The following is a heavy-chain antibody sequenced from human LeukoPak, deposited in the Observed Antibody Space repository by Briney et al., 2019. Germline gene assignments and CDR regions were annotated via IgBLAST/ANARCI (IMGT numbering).Heavy chain of an antibody. CDR2: ITKNGGTT. CDR1: GFTFSTSD. Sequence: GGSLRLSCSASGFTFSTSDMHWVRQAPGKGLEYVSSITKNGGTTYYTDSVKGRFTISRDNSKSTVFLQMSGLRTEDTAVYYCMRTGWFDPWGQGTLVTVSS. J-gene: IGHJ5*02. V-gene: IGHV3-64D*06. CDR3: MRTGWFDP. D-gene: IGHD1-14*01.